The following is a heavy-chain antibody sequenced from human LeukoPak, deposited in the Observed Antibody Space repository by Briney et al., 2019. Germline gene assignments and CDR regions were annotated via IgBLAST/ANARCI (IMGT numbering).Heavy chain of an antibody. D-gene: IGHD6-19*01. Sequence: PGRSLRLSCAASGFTFSSYGTHWVRQAPGKGLEWVAVIWYDGSNKYYADSVKGRFTISRDNSKNTLYLQMNSLRAEDTAVYYCARDHSSGWYSDYFDYWGQGTLVTVSS. CDR3: ARDHSSGWYSDYFDY. CDR2: IWYDGSNK. V-gene: IGHV3-33*01. CDR1: GFTFSSYG. J-gene: IGHJ4*02.